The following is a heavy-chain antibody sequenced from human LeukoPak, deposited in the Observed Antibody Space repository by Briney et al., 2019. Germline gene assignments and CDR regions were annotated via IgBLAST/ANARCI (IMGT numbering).Heavy chain of an antibody. Sequence: PGGSLRLSCAASGFTFSSYSMNWVRQAPGKGLEWVSYISSSSSTIYYADSVKGRFTISRDNAKNSLYLQMNSLRAEDTAVYYCARVYHGYGSDPLPDYWGQGTLVTVSS. D-gene: IGHD5-18*01. CDR1: GFTFSSYS. CDR2: ISSSSSTI. V-gene: IGHV3-48*01. J-gene: IGHJ4*02. CDR3: ARVYHGYGSDPLPDY.